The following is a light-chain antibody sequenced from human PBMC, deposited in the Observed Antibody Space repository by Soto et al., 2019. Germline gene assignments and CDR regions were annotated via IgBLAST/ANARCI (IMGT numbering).Light chain of an antibody. CDR2: STI. Sequence: QSVLTQPPSASGTPGQRVSISCSGSASNIGSKAVNWYQHLPGTAPKLLIYSTIHPPSGVPARFSASKSGTSASLAISGLQSEEEADYYCAACNDSLDEYVFGTGTNVTVL. CDR3: AACNDSLDEYV. CDR1: ASNIGSKA. J-gene: IGLJ1*01. V-gene: IGLV1-44*01.